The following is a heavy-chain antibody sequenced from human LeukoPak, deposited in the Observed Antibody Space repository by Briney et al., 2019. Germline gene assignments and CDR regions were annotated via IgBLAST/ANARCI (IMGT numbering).Heavy chain of an antibody. Sequence: GGSLRLSCAASGFTFDDYAMHWVRQAPGKGLEWVSGISWNSGSIGYADSVKGRFTISRDNAKNSLYLQMNSLRAEDTALYYCAKDVGYCSSTSCSHGDWFDPWGQGTLVTVSS. CDR2: ISWNSGSI. V-gene: IGHV3-9*01. CDR3: AKDVGYCSSTSCSHGDWFDP. D-gene: IGHD2-2*01. J-gene: IGHJ5*02. CDR1: GFTFDDYA.